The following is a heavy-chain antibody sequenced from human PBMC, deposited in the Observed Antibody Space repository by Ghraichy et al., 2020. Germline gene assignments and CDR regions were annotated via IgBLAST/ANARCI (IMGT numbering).Heavy chain of an antibody. CDR3: ARQYGSPFDD. J-gene: IGHJ4*02. CDR1: GGSISSSSYY. D-gene: IGHD4-17*01. CDR2: IHYSGST. V-gene: IGHV4-39*01. Sequence: GSLSLTCTVSGGSISSSSYYWGWIRQPPGKGLEWIGSIHYSGSTYYNPSLKSRVNISVDTSKNQFSLKLSSVTAADTAVYYCARQYGSPFDDWGQGTLVTVSS.